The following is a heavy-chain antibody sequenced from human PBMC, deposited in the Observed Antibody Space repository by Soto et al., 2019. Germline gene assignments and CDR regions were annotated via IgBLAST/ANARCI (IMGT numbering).Heavy chain of an antibody. V-gene: IGHV3-21*01. J-gene: IGHJ6*02. CDR2: ISSSGSYR. CDR1: GFTFSSYA. Sequence: GGSLRLSCAASGFTFSSYAMSWVRQAPGKGLEWVSAISSSGSYRYYADSVKGRFTISRDNAKNSLYLQMNSLRAEDTAVYYCARDRQQLVLVDYYYYGMDVWGQGTTVTVSS. D-gene: IGHD6-6*01. CDR3: ARDRQQLVLVDYYYYGMDV.